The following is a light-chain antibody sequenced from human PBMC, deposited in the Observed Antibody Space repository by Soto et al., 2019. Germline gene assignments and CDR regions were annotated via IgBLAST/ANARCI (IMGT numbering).Light chain of an antibody. CDR2: DAS. V-gene: IGKV1-33*01. CDR3: QQYDTLSYN. Sequence: DIQMTQSPSSLSASVGDRVTITCQASQDISTFLNWYHHRPGKAPKLLIYDASHLQSGVASRFSASGAGTDFTFTISSLQPEDVGTYHCQQYDTLSYNFGQGTKLGI. J-gene: IGKJ2*01. CDR1: QDISTF.